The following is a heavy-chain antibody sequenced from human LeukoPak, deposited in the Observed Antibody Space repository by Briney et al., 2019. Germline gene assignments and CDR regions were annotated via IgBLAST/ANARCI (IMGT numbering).Heavy chain of an antibody. Sequence: GESLKISCKGSGYTFSSYWIGWVRQMPGKGLEWMGIIYPGDPDTRYSPSFQGQVTISADKSITIAYLQWSSLKASDTAMYYCARSGGYSHGWPFDYWGQGTLVTVSS. CDR3: ARSGGYSHGWPFDY. J-gene: IGHJ4*02. D-gene: IGHD5-18*01. CDR2: IYPGDPDT. V-gene: IGHV5-51*01. CDR1: GYTFSSYW.